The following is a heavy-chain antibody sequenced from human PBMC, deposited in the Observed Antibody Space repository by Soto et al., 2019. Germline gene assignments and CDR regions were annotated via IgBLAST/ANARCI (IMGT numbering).Heavy chain of an antibody. Sequence: GGSLRLSCAASGFTFSSYAMSWVRQAPGKGLEWVSAISGSGGSTYYADSVKGRFTISRDNSKNTLYLQMNSLRAEDTAVYYCAKHMSRIRMATIVAYFDYWGQGTLVTVSS. V-gene: IGHV3-23*01. J-gene: IGHJ4*02. CDR1: GFTFSSYA. CDR3: AKHMSRIRMATIVAYFDY. D-gene: IGHD5-12*01. CDR2: ISGSGGST.